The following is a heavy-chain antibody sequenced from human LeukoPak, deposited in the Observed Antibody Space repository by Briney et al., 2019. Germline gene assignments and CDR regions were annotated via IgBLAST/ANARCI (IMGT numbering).Heavy chain of an antibody. CDR1: GFTFSSYE. V-gene: IGHV3-48*03. D-gene: IGHD3-22*01. CDR3: ARMTGYYDGSGYYYSDY. CDR2: ISSSGSNI. Sequence: GGSLRLSCAASGFTFSSYEMNWVRQAPGKGGEGVSYISSSGSNIYYADSVKGGFTISREKAKKSLYLQMTSLGAEDTAVYYCARMTGYYDGSGYYYSDYWGQGTLVTVSS. J-gene: IGHJ4*02.